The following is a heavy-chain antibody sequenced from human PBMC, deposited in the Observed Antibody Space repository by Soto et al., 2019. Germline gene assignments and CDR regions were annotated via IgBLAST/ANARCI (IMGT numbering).Heavy chain of an antibody. Sequence: GGSLRLSCAASGFTFSSYSMNWVRQAPGKGLEWVSSISSSSSYIYYADSVKGRFTISRDNAKNSLYLQMNSLRAEDTAMYYCAKGIGYCSGGSCLLDYWGQGTLVTVSS. J-gene: IGHJ4*02. V-gene: IGHV3-21*01. CDR1: GFTFSSYS. CDR2: ISSSSSYI. CDR3: AKGIGYCSGGSCLLDY. D-gene: IGHD2-15*01.